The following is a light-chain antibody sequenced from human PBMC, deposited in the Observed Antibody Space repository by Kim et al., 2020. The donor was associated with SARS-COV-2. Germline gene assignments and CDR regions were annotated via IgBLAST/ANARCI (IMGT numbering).Light chain of an antibody. Sequence: DIQMTQNPSTLSASVGDRMTITCRASQSISSWVAWFQQKPGKAPKLLIYKASNLESRVPSRFSGSGSGTEFTLTISSLRPDDCAIYYCQYCNSYLCTFGQGTKVDIK. CDR3: QYCNSYLCT. V-gene: IGKV1-5*03. CDR1: QSISSW. CDR2: KAS. J-gene: IGKJ1*01.